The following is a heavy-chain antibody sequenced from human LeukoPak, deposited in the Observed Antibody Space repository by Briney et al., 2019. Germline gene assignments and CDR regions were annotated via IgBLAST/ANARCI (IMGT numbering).Heavy chain of an antibody. CDR2: MNNDGTSR. Sequence: GGSLRLSCVASGFSFGNFWMNWVRHAPGKGLVWVSRMNNDGTSRHYADSVKGRFTISRDNSKNSLYLQMNTLRTEDTGLYYCARAFDILTGYLDYWGQGTLVTVSS. D-gene: IGHD3-9*01. CDR1: GFSFGNFW. CDR3: ARAFDILTGYLDY. V-gene: IGHV3-74*01. J-gene: IGHJ4*02.